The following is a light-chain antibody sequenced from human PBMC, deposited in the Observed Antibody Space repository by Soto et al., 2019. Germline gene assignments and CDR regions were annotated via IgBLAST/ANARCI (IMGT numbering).Light chain of an antibody. CDR3: QQYNSYSIT. CDR2: TTS. Sequence: DTQMPQSPSSLSASVGDRVNITRRASQTITTFLHWYQQKPGKAGNLMISTTSNLQSGVPSRFSGSGSGTEFTLTISTLQPDDFGTYYCQQYNSYSITFGQGTRLEI. V-gene: IGKV1-5*01. J-gene: IGKJ5*01. CDR1: QTITTF.